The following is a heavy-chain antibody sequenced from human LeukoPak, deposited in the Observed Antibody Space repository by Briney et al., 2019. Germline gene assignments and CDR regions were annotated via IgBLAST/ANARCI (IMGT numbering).Heavy chain of an antibody. J-gene: IGHJ4*02. CDR1: GFTFSSYA. V-gene: IGHV3-23*01. Sequence: GGSLRLSCAASGFTFSSYAMSWVRQAPGKGLEWVSGISGSRGTTYYADSVKGRLTISRDNSKNTLYLQMNSLRADDTAVYYCAKERTGGWPFDYWGQGTLDTVSS. CDR3: AKERTGGWPFDY. CDR2: ISGSRGTT. D-gene: IGHD6-19*01.